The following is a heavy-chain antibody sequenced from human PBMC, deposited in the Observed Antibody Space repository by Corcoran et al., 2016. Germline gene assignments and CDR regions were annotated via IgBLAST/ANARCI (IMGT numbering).Heavy chain of an antibody. CDR3: APSIDYKRKGYYGMDF. D-gene: IGHD4-4*01. Sequence: QVQLVQSGAEVKKPGASVKVSCKASGYTLTGYYMHWVRQAPGQGLEWMGWINPNSGGTNYAQKFQGRVTMTRDTSISTDYMELSRLRSDDTAVYDSAPSIDYKRKGYYGMDFWGQGTTVTVSS. V-gene: IGHV1-2*02. CDR2: INPNSGGT. CDR1: GYTLTGYY. J-gene: IGHJ6*02.